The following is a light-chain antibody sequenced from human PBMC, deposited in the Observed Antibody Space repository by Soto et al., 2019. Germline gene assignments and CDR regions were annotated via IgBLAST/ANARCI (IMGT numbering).Light chain of an antibody. CDR1: SGDVGSYNL. Sequence: QSALTQPASVSGSPGQSITIPCTGTSGDVGSYNLVFWYQQHPGKAPKLLIYEVTERPSGVSNRFSGSKSGSTASLTISGLQPDDEADYYCCSYAGNSEVFGTGTKVTVL. V-gene: IGLV2-23*02. CDR3: CSYAGNSEV. J-gene: IGLJ1*01. CDR2: EVT.